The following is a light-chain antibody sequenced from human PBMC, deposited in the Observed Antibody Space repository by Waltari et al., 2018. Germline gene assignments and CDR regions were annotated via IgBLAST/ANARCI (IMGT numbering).Light chain of an antibody. J-gene: IGLJ2*01. CDR2: DVS. Sequence: QSALTQPASMSGSPGQSITISCTGTSSDVEGFNFVSWYQQYPGKAPKLISYDVSNRPSGASLRFAGSRSDNPASLTISGLQAEDEADYYCSSYTSVNTRFGGGTKLTVL. CDR3: SSYTSVNTR. CDR1: SSDVEGFNF. V-gene: IGLV2-14*03.